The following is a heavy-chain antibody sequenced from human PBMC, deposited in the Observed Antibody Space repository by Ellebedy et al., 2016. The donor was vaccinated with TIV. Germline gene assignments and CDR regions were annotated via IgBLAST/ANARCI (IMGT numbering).Heavy chain of an antibody. D-gene: IGHD3-22*01. CDR2: INHSGST. J-gene: IGHJ4*02. Sequence: MPGGSLRLSCGVYGESFNGYYWRWIRQPPGKGLEWIGDINHSGSTNFNPSLKSRVTMSVDTSKRQFSLNLSPVTAADTAVYYCARDGSHTSGWYCDYWGQGTQVTVSS. V-gene: IGHV4-34*01. CDR1: GESFNGYY. CDR3: ARDGSHTSGWYCDY.